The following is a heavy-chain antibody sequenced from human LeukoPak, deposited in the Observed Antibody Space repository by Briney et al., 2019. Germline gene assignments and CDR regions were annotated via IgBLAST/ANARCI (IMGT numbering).Heavy chain of an antibody. Sequence: GASVKVSCKASGYTCTSYGISWVLQAPGQGLEWMGWISAYNGNTNYAQKLQGRVTMTTDTSTSTAYMELRSLRSDDTAVYYCARDLDYDFWSGYYTFDYWGQGTLVTVSS. V-gene: IGHV1-18*01. CDR2: ISAYNGNT. J-gene: IGHJ4*02. CDR3: ARDLDYDFWSGYYTFDY. D-gene: IGHD3-3*01. CDR1: GYTCTSYG.